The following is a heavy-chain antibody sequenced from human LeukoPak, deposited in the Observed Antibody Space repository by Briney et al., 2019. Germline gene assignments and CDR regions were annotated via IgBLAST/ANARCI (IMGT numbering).Heavy chain of an antibody. CDR1: GGSLSGYY. V-gene: IGHV4-34*01. Sequence: SETLSLTCAVYGGSLSGYYWSWIRQSPGKGLEWIGEINDRGITNYNPSLKSRVAISIGTSENQFSLKLSSVTAADTAVYYCARSSSGWQNSYYYDYMDVWGKGTTVTISS. CDR2: INDRGIT. CDR3: ARSSSGWQNSYYYDYMDV. J-gene: IGHJ6*03. D-gene: IGHD6-19*01.